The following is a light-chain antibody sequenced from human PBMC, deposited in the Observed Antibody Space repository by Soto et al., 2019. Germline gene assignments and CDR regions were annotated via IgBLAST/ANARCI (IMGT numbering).Light chain of an antibody. Sequence: DIQMTQSPSSLSASVGDTVTMTCRASQSIALSVNWYQQKPGKAPQLLIYVAFTLESGVPSRFSGSGSGTEFTLTIRSLQPEDFATYYCQQVKSFLPLTFGGGTKV. CDR3: QQVKSFLPLT. CDR2: VAF. J-gene: IGKJ4*01. V-gene: IGKV1-39*01. CDR1: QSIALS.